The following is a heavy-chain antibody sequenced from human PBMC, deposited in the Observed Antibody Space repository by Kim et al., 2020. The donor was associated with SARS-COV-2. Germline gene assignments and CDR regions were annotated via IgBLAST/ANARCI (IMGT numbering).Heavy chain of an antibody. CDR3: ARREYNWNYVAGGDV. V-gene: IGHV5-10-1*01. Sequence: GESLKISCKGSGYSFTSYWISWVRQMPGKGLEWMGRIDPSDSYTNYSPSFQGHVTISADKSISTAYLQWSSLKASDTAMYYCARREYNWNYVAGGDVWGQGTTVTVSS. CDR1: GYSFTSYW. CDR2: IDPSDSYT. D-gene: IGHD1-7*01. J-gene: IGHJ6*02.